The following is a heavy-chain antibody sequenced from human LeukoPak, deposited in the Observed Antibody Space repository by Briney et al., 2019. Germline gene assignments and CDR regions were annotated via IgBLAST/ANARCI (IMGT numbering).Heavy chain of an antibody. CDR2: INSDGSST. CDR1: GFTFSSYW. CDR3: AKGIHIVVMTAILFY. J-gene: IGHJ4*02. V-gene: IGHV3-74*01. Sequence: GGSLRLSCAASGFTFSSYWMHWVRQAPGKGLVWVSRINSDGSSTSYADSVKGRFTISRDNAKNTLYLQMNSLRAEDTAVYYCAKGIHIVVMTAILFYWGQGTLVTVSS. D-gene: IGHD2-21*02.